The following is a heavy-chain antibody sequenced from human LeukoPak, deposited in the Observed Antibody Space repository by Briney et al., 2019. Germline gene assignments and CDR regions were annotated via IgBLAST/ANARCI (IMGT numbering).Heavy chain of an antibody. Sequence: SVKVSCKASGGTFSSYAISWVRQAPGQGLEWMGRIIPIFGIANYAQKFRGRVTITADKSTSTAYKELSSLRSEDTAVYYCARGLGYCSSTSCPYFQHWGQGTLVTVSS. CDR2: IIPIFGIA. V-gene: IGHV1-69*04. CDR3: ARGLGYCSSTSCPYFQH. J-gene: IGHJ1*01. D-gene: IGHD2-2*01. CDR1: GGTFSSYA.